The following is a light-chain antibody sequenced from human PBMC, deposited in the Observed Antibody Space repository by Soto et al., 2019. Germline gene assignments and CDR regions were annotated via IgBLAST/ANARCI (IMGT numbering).Light chain of an antibody. V-gene: IGKV3-20*01. CDR3: QHPWT. CDR1: QSVSSSY. Sequence: EIVLTQSPGTLSLSPGQRATPSCRASQSVSSSYLAWYQQKPGQAPRLLIYGASNRATDIPDRFSGSGSGTDFSLTISRLEPGDSALYYCQHPWTFGQGTKVDIK. CDR2: GAS. J-gene: IGKJ1*01.